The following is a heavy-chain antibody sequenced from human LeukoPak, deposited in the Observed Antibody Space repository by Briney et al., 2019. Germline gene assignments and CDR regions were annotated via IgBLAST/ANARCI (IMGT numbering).Heavy chain of an antibody. D-gene: IGHD3-3*01. Sequence: ASVKVSCKVSGYTLTELSMHWVRQAPGKGLEWMGGFDPEDGETIYAQKFQGRVTMTEDTSTDTAYMELSSLRSEDTAVYYCATDRTITIFGVVITYFDYWGQGTPVTVSS. V-gene: IGHV1-24*01. CDR3: ATDRTITIFGVVITYFDY. J-gene: IGHJ4*02. CDR1: GYTLTELS. CDR2: FDPEDGET.